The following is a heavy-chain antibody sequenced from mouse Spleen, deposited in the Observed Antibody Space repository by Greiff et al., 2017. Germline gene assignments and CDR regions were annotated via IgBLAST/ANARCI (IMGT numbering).Heavy chain of an antibody. D-gene: IGHD2-3*01. CDR3: AREIDGYWFAY. CDR1: GYAFTNYL. CDR2: INPGSGGT. V-gene: IGHV1-54*01. J-gene: IGHJ3*01. Sequence: QVQLQQSGAELVRPGTSVKVSCKASGYAFTNYLIEWVKQRPGQGLEWIGVINPGSGGTNYNEKFKGKATLTADKSSSTAYMQLSSLTSEDSAVYFCAREIDGYWFAYWGQGTLVTVSA.